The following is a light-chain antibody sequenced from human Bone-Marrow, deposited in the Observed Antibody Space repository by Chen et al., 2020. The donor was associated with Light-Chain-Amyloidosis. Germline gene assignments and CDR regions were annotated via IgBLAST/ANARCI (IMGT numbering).Light chain of an antibody. CDR1: QTISSNY. CDR3: QQYGTSTPT. Sequence: EIVLTQSPGTLSLSPGEGANLSCRASQTISSNYLTWYQQKFGQATRLLIYVSSSRATGIPDRYTGSGSGTDVTLTINRLEREDFAMYYCQQYGTSTPTFGGGTKVEIK. J-gene: IGKJ4*01. CDR2: VSS. V-gene: IGKV3-20*01.